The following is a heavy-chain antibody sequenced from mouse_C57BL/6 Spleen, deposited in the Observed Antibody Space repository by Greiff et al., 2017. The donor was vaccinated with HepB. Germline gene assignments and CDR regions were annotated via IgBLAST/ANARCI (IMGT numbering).Heavy chain of an antibody. V-gene: IGHV1-22*01. D-gene: IGHD4-1*01. CDR3: ARDEVTGTYFDY. CDR2: INPNNGGT. Sequence: VQLQQSGPELVKPGASVKMSCKASGYTFTDYNMHWVKQSHGKSLEWIGYINPNNGGTNYNQKFKGKAKLTVNKASSTAYMERRSLTSEDSAVYYCARDEVTGTYFDYGCQGTTLTVSS. J-gene: IGHJ2*01. CDR1: GYTFTDYN.